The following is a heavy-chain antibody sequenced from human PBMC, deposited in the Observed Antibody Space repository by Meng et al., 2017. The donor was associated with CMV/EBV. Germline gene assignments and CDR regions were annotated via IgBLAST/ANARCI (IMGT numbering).Heavy chain of an antibody. Sequence: GESLKISCEASGFAFSNHRLHWVRRAPGKGLVWVSRIHSDGSGIAYADSVKGRFTISRDNAKNTVYLQMNSLRGEDTAVYYCARASPYSSSSFDYWGQGAVVTVSS. CDR3: ARASPYSSSSFDY. V-gene: IGHV3-74*01. J-gene: IGHJ4*02. D-gene: IGHD6-6*01. CDR1: GFAFSNHR. CDR2: IHSDGSGI.